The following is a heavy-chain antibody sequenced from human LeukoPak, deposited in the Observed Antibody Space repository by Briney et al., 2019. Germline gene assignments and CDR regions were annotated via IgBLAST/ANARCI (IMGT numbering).Heavy chain of an antibody. V-gene: IGHV3-15*07. J-gene: IGHJ5*02. CDR2: IRSNSDGGTI. CDR3: ATDFYDST. Sequence: GGSLGLSWARSGFTLRNAGMNWVRRAPGKGLEWVGRIRSNSDGGTIDYAAPVKGRFTLSRDDSKTTLYLQMNSLQTEDTAVYYCATDFYDSTWGQGTLVTVSS. D-gene: IGHD3-22*01. CDR1: GFTLRNAG.